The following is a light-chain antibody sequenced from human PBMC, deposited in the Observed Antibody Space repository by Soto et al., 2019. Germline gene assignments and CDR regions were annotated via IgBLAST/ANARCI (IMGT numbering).Light chain of an antibody. V-gene: IGKV1-39*01. CDR2: TSG. CDR3: QQTYSTPYT. Sequence: IHMTQSPSSLSASVGDRITVTCRASQRITTYVNCYQLKPGEAPKLLISTSGTLQRGVPSRFSGSGSGRDFTLTISRLQPADFATYFCQQTYSTPYTFGQGTKLEIK. J-gene: IGKJ2*01. CDR1: QRITTY.